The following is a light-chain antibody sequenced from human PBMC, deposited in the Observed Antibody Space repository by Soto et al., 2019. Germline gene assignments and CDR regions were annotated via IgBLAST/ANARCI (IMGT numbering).Light chain of an antibody. V-gene: IGLV2-14*01. Sequence: QSVLTQPASVSGSPGQSITISCTGTSSDVGGYNYVSWYQQHPGKAPKLMIYDVSNRLSGVSNRFSGSKSGNTASLTISGLQAEDEADYYCSSYTSSSTGVFGTGTKVTVL. CDR1: SSDVGGYNY. CDR3: SSYTSSSTGV. J-gene: IGLJ1*01. CDR2: DVS.